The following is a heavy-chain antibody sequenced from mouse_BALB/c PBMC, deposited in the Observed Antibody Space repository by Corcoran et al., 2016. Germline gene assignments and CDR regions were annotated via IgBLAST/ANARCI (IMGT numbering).Heavy chain of an antibody. CDR3: ARDNYFDY. CDR1: GYTFTNYG. J-gene: IGHJ2*01. CDR2: INTDTGEP. Sequence: QIQLVQSGPELKKPGETGKISCKASGYTFTNYGMNWVKQAPGKGLKWMGWINTDTGEPTYADDFKGRFAFSLETSASTAYLQINNLKNEDTATYFCARDNYFDYWGQGTTLTVSS. V-gene: IGHV9-3-1*01.